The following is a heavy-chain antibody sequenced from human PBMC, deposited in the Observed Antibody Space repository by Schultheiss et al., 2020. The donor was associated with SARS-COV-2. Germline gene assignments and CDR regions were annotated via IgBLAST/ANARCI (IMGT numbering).Heavy chain of an antibody. V-gene: IGHV1-2*06. D-gene: IGHD2-15*01. CDR1: GYTFTGYF. CDR3: ARMEGSSLFRDDGMDV. J-gene: IGHJ6*02. Sequence: ASVKVSCKASGYTFTGYFIHWLRQAPGQGLEWMGRINPNYFATNYAQKFQGRVTMTRDTSTSTAYMELTSLTSDDTAVYYCARMEGSSLFRDDGMDVWGQGTTVTVSS. CDR2: INPNYFAT.